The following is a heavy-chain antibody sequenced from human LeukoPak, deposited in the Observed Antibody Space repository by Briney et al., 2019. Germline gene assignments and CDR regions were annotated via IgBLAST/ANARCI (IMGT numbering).Heavy chain of an antibody. CDR2: ISGNGGGT. CDR3: AKDGQWLVPRGVDY. D-gene: IGHD6-19*01. CDR1: GFTFSNYA. V-gene: IGHV3-23*01. Sequence: GGSLRLSCAASGFTFSNYAMSWVRQAPGKGLEWVSAISGNGGGTYYADSVKGRFTISRDNSKNTLYLQMKSLRAEDTAVYYCAKDGQWLVPRGVDYWGQGTLVTVSS. J-gene: IGHJ4*02.